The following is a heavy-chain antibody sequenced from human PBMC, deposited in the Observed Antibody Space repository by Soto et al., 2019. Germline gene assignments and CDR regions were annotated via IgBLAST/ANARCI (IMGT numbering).Heavy chain of an antibody. CDR2: ISGSGGST. D-gene: IGHD4-17*01. J-gene: IGHJ5*02. Sequence: WSLRLSCAASGFTFSSYAMSWVRQAPGKGLEWVSAISGSGGSTYYADSVKGRFTISRDNSKNTLYLQMNSLRAEDTAVYYCARDDYGDYFWFDPWGQGTLVTVSS. CDR3: ARDDYGDYFWFDP. V-gene: IGHV3-23*01. CDR1: GFTFSSYA.